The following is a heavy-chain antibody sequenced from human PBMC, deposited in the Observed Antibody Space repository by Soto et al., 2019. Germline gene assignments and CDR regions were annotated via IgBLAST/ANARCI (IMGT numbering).Heavy chain of an antibody. V-gene: IGHV1-69*08. CDR3: AGDPDSHYNDSHASSYP. J-gene: IGHJ5*02. Sequence: QVQLVQSGAEVKKPGSSVKVSCKASGGTFSTYTITWVRQAPGQGLEWMGRIIPIIDIINYAQKFQGRVTITADKFTGTAYMELTRLRSDDTAVYYCAGDPDSHYNDSHASSYPWGHGTLVTVSS. CDR2: IIPIIDII. CDR1: GGTFSTYT. D-gene: IGHD3-22*01.